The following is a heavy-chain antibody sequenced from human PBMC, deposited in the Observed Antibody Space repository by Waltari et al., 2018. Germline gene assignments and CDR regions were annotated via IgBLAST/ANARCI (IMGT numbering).Heavy chain of an antibody. Sequence: EVQLVESGGGLVQPGGSLRLACAASGFTFSSYWMSWVRQAPGKGLEWVANIKPDGSEKYYVDPVKGRFTISIDNANNSLYLHMNSLRAEDTAVYYCARDQASYDYIWGSYRLLHNWFDPWGQGTLVTVSS. J-gene: IGHJ5*02. V-gene: IGHV3-7*01. CDR1: GFTFSSYW. D-gene: IGHD3-16*02. CDR3: ARDQASYDYIWGSYRLLHNWFDP. CDR2: IKPDGSEK.